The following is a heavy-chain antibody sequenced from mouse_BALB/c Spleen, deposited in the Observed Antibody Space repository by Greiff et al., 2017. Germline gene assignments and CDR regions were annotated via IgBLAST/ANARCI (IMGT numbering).Heavy chain of an antibody. CDR1: GFTFSSYA. D-gene: IGHD1-1*01. CDR2: ISSGGSYT. V-gene: IGHV5-9-3*01. Sequence: EVKVVESGGGLVKPGGSLKLSCAASGFTFSSYAMSWVRQTPEKRLEWVATISSGGSYTYYPDSVKGRFTISRDNAKNTLYLQMSSLRSEDTAMYYCARGGGSSPYAMDYWGQGTSVTVSS. J-gene: IGHJ4*01. CDR3: ARGGGSSPYAMDY.